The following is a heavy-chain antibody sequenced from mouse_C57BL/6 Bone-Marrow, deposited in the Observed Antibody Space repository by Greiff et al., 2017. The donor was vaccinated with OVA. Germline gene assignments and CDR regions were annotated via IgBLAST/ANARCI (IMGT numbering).Heavy chain of an antibody. CDR1: GYSITSGYY. D-gene: IGHD2-5*01. V-gene: IGHV3-6*01. J-gene: IGHJ4*01. CDR3: ARGATIVKGYYYAMDY. CDR2: ISYDGSN. Sequence: EVHLVESGPGLVKPSQSLSLTCSVTGYSITSGYYWNWIRQFPGNKLEWMGYISYDGSNNYNPSLKNRISITRDTSKNQFFLKLNSVTTEDTATYYCARGATIVKGYYYAMDYWGQGTSVTVSS.